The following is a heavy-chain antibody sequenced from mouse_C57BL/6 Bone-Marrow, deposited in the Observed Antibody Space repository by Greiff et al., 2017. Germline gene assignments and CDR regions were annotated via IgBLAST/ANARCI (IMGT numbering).Heavy chain of an antibody. CDR3: ARPYYSNYWYFDV. Sequence: VQLQQPGAELVKPGASVKMSCKASGYTFTSYWITWVKQRPGQGLEWIGDIYPGSGSTNYNEKVKSKATLTVYTSSSTAYMQLSSLTSEDSAVYYCARPYYSNYWYFDVWGTGTTVTVSS. CDR2: IYPGSGST. CDR1: GYTFTSYW. D-gene: IGHD2-5*01. V-gene: IGHV1-55*01. J-gene: IGHJ1*03.